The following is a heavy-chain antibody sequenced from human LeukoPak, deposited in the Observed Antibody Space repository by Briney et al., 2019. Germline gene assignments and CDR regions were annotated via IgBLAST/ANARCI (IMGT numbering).Heavy chain of an antibody. V-gene: IGHV4-34*01. CDR2: LNHSGST. J-gene: IGHJ6*02. D-gene: IGHD3-10*01. CDR1: GGSFSGYY. Sequence: SETLSLTCAVYGGSFSGYYWSWIRQPPGKGLEWIGELNHSGSTNYNPSLKSRVTISVDTSKNQFSLKLSSVTAADTAVYYCAGVRGVIIRYYYYGMDVWGQGTTVTVSS. CDR3: AGVRGVIIRYYYYGMDV.